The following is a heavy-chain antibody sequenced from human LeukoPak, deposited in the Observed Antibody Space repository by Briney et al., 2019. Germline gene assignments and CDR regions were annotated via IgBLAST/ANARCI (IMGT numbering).Heavy chain of an antibody. V-gene: IGHV3-48*03. D-gene: IGHD3-16*01. J-gene: IGHJ4*02. CDR1: GFTFSSFE. Sequence: GGSLRLSCAASGFTFSSFEMKWVRQAPGKGLEWVSYISSGGSTIYYADSVKGRFTISRDNAKNSLYLQMNSLRAEDTAVYYCARGVRFRGYVDYWGQGTLVTVSS. CDR3: ARGVRFRGYVDY. CDR2: ISSGGSTI.